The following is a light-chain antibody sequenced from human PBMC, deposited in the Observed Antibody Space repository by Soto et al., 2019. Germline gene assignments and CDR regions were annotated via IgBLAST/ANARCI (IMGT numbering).Light chain of an antibody. Sequence: EIVLTQSPGTLYLSPGERATLSCRASQSVSSSYLAWYQQKPGQAPRLLIYDASSRATGIPDRFSGSGSGTDVTLTISRLEPEDFAVYYCQQYCSPPPITFGQGTRLEIK. CDR3: QQYCSPPPIT. CDR2: DAS. J-gene: IGKJ5*01. V-gene: IGKV3-20*01. CDR1: QSVSSSY.